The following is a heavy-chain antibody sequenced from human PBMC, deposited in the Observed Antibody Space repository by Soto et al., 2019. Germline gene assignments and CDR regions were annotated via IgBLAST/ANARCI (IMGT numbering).Heavy chain of an antibody. CDR1: GYTFTSYA. CDR2: INAGNGNT. V-gene: IGHV1-3*01. D-gene: IGHD3-16*01. J-gene: IGHJ4*02. Sequence: ASVKVSCKASGYTFTSYAMHWVRQAPGQRLEWMGRINAGNGNTKYSQKFQGRVTITRDTSASTAYMELSSLRSEDTAVYYCANALGLYYFDYWGQGTLVTVSS. CDR3: ANALGLYYFDY.